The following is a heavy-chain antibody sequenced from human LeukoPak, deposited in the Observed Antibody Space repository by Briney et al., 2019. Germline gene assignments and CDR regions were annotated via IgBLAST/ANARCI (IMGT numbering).Heavy chain of an antibody. CDR2: IYHTGIT. CDR1: GQSFSTGYY. J-gene: IGHJ6*03. V-gene: IGHV4-38-2*01. CDR3: ARQNAYYYHIDV. Sequence: SETLSLTCVVAGQSFSTGYYWALIRQPPGKGLEWIGNIYHTGITYYNPSLKSRVTISLDKSRTQFSLNLNSVTASDTAMYYCARQNAYYYHIDVWGKGTTVTVSS. D-gene: IGHD3-10*01.